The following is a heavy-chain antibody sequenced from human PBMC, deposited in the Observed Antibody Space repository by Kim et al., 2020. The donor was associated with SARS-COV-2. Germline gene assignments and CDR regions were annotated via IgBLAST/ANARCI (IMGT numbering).Heavy chain of an antibody. D-gene: IGHD3-10*01. J-gene: IGHJ4*02. CDR2: T. Sequence: TSYAQKFQGRVTMTRNTSISTAYMELSSLRSEDTAVYYCASAMVRGVIDYWGQGTLVTVSS. V-gene: IGHV1-8*01. CDR3: ASAMVRGVIDY.